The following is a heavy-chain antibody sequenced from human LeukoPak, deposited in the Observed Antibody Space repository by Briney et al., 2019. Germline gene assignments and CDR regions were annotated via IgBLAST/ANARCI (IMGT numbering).Heavy chain of an antibody. J-gene: IGHJ4*02. Sequence: SETLSLTCTVSGGSISSYYWSWIRQPAGKGLEWLGRIYTSGSTNYNPSLKSRVTMSVDTSKNQFSLRLSSVTAADTAVYYCARDWDSGSYYGFDYWGQGTLVTVSS. V-gene: IGHV4-4*07. CDR3: ARDWDSGSYYGFDY. CDR1: GGSISSYY. D-gene: IGHD1-26*01. CDR2: IYTSGST.